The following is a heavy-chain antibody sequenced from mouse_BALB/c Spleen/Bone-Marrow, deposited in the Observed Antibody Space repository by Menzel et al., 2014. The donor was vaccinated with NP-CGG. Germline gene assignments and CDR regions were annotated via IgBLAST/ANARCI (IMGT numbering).Heavy chain of an antibody. J-gene: IGHJ2*01. Sequence: QVQLQQSGAELVRPGVSVKISCKGSGYTLTDYAMHWVKQSHAKSLEWIGVISTYYGDASYNQKFKGKATVTVDKSSSTAYMELARLTSEDSAIYYCARRGRYDGFDYWGQGTTLTVSS. D-gene: IGHD2-14*01. V-gene: IGHV1S137*01. CDR2: ISTYYGDA. CDR3: ARRGRYDGFDY. CDR1: GYTLTDYA.